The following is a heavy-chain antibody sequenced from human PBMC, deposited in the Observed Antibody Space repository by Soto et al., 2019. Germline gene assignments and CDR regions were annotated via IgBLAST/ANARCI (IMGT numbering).Heavy chain of an antibody. CDR1: GLAFPIDD. CDR2: MNPSGRNT. D-gene: IGHD4-4*01. CDR3: ARYRTTVPVAFDV. Sequence: QVQLVQSGAEVKKPGASVQVSCKASGLAFPIDDIIWVRQTIGQGLEFMGWMNPSGRNTGYAQKFQGRATFTWNTPTSTADMDLSGLRSEDTAVYYCARYRTTVPVAFDVWGQGTMVTVSS. J-gene: IGHJ3*01. V-gene: IGHV1-8*01.